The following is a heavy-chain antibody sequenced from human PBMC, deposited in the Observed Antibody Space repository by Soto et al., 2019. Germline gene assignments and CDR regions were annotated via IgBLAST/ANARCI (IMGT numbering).Heavy chain of an antibody. J-gene: IGHJ4*02. CDR3: ARDTYYCSWGLLDY. CDR1: GFTFSSYG. CDR2: IWYDGSNK. D-gene: IGHD6-13*01. V-gene: IGHV3-33*01. Sequence: QVQLVESGGGVVQPGRSLRLSCAASGFTFSSYGMHWVRQAPGKGLEWVAVIWYDGSNKYYADSVKGRFTISRDNSKNTLYLQMNSLRAEDTAVYYCARDTYYCSWGLLDYWGQGTLVTVSS.